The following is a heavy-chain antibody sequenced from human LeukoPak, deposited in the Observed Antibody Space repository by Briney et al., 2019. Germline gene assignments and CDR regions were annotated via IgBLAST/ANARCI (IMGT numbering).Heavy chain of an antibody. CDR2: MSPNSGNT. D-gene: IGHD3-10*01. CDR3: ARAGTYYYGSGSYRYFDY. Sequence: ASVKVSCKASGYTFTSYDINWVRQATGQGLEWMGWMSPNSGNTGYAQKFQGRVTMTRNTSISTAYMELSSLRSEDTAVYYCARAGTYYYGSGSYRYFDYWGQGTLVTVSS. V-gene: IGHV1-8*01. J-gene: IGHJ4*02. CDR1: GYTFTSYD.